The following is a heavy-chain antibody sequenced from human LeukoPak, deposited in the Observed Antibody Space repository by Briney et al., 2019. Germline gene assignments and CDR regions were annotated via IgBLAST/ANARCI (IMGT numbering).Heavy chain of an antibody. J-gene: IGHJ4*02. CDR1: GFSFSNSW. D-gene: IGHD1-26*01. CDR2: IKQDASTK. CDR3: ARDTIGSLDY. Sequence: PGGSLRLSCPASGFSFSNSWMAWVGQAPGQGLEWVANIKQDASTKHYAGSLKGRFTISRDNPRNSLYLQMHSLTVDDTAVYFCARDTIGSLDYWGQGILATVAS. V-gene: IGHV3-7*01.